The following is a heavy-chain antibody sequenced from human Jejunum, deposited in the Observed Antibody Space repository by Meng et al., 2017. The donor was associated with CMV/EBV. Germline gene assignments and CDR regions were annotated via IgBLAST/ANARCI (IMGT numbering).Heavy chain of an antibody. V-gene: IGHV3-23*01. Sequence: LRRSCEASGFNFSNYVLIWVRQAPGKGLEWVSAISTGGGSTYYADSVKGRFTISRDNSKNTLYLQMNSLRAEDTAVYYCAKNRYNSDYWGQGTLVTVSS. CDR3: AKNRYNSDY. CDR2: ISTGGGST. J-gene: IGHJ4*02. D-gene: IGHD5-24*01. CDR1: GFNFSNYV.